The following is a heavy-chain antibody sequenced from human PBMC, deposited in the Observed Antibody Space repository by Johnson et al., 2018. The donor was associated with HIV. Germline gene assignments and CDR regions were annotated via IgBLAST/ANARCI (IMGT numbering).Heavy chain of an antibody. Sequence: VQLVESGGGLGQSGRSLRLSCAASGFKFEDYAMHWVRPLPGKGLEWVSGISWNSGSIVYADSVKGRFPISRDNAKNSLYLQMNSLRAEDTAVYYCARDPPSYGSGSYFRAFDIWGQGTMVTVSS. CDR2: ISWNSGSI. J-gene: IGHJ3*02. CDR1: GFKFEDYA. CDR3: ARDPPSYGSGSYFRAFDI. D-gene: IGHD3-10*01. V-gene: IGHV3-9*01.